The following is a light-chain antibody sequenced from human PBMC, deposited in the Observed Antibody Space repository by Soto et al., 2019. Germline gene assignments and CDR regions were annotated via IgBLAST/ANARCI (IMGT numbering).Light chain of an antibody. Sequence: DIQMTQSPSSLSASVGDRVSITCRARQNIHTYLNWYQQKPGKAPQVLIYSASSLQSGVPPRFSGSRSGADFTLTINSLQPEDFATYFCQHSYSFPYTFGRGPKLEIK. CDR3: QHSYSFPYT. V-gene: IGKV1-39*01. CDR1: QNIHTY. J-gene: IGKJ2*01. CDR2: SAS.